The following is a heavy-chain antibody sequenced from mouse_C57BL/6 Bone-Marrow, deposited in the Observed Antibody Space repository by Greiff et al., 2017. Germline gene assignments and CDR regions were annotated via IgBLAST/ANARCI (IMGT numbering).Heavy chain of an antibody. CDR3: ATVLLGRAMDY. CDR2: ISSGSSTI. CDR1: GFTFSDYG. D-gene: IGHD4-1*01. J-gene: IGHJ4*01. V-gene: IGHV5-17*01. Sequence: EVKVVESGGGLVKPGGSLKLSCAASGFTFSDYGMHWVRQAPEKGLEWVAYISSGSSTIYYADTVKGRFTISRDNAKNTLFLQMTSLRSEDTAMYYCATVLLGRAMDYWGQGTSVTVSS.